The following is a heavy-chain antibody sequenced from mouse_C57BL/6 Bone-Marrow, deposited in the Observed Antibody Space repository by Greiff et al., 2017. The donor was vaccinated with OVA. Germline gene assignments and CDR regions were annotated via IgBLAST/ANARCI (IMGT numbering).Heavy chain of an antibody. Sequence: EVKLVESGGGLVQPKGSLKLSCAASGFSFNTYAMNWVRQAPGQGLEWVARIRSQSNNYATYYADSVKDRFTTSRDDSESMLYLQMSNMKTEDTAMDYGVRGGGSSYERYFDVWGTGTTVTVSS. CDR2: IRSQSNNYAT. CDR3: VRGGGSSYERYFDV. V-gene: IGHV10-1*01. CDR1: GFSFNTYA. D-gene: IGHD1-1*01. J-gene: IGHJ1*03.